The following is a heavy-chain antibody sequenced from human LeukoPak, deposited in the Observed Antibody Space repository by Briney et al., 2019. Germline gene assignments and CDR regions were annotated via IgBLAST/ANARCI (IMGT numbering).Heavy chain of an antibody. CDR2: IYYSGST. D-gene: IGHD4-17*01. Sequence: SETLSLTCTVSGGYISIYYWSWMRQPPGKGLEWIGYIYYSGSTNYNPSLKSRVTISVDTSKNQFSLKLSSVTAADTAVYYCARGPKTTVTTYYYYYYMDVWGKGTTVTVSS. CDR3: ARGPKTTVTTYYYYYYMDV. CDR1: GGYISIYY. V-gene: IGHV4-59*01. J-gene: IGHJ6*03.